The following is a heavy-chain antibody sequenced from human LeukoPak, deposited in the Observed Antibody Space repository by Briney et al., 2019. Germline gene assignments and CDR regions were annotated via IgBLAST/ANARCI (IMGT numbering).Heavy chain of an antibody. J-gene: IGHJ4*02. D-gene: IGHD1-7*01. CDR2: ISSSSSYI. CDR3: ARLGGITGTRGFDY. CDR1: GGSISSYY. Sequence: PSETLSLTCTVSGGSISSYYWSWVRQAPGKGLEWVSSISSSSSYIYYADSVKGRFTISRDNAKNSLYLQMNSLRAEDTAVYYCARLGGITGTRGFDYWGQGTLVTVSS. V-gene: IGHV3-21*01.